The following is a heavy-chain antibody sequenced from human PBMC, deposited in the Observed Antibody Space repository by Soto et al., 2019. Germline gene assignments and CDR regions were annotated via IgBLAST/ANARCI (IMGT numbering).Heavy chain of an antibody. CDR1: GFTLSSYA. D-gene: IGHD3-10*01. Sequence: GGSLRLSCAASGFTLSSYAMSWVRQAPGKGLEWVSAISGSGGSTYYADSVKGRFTISRDNSKNTLYLQMNSLRAEDKAVYYCAKGFSLGYYGSGSYYNDAFDIWGQGTMVTVSS. CDR3: AKGFSLGYYGSGSYYNDAFDI. V-gene: IGHV3-23*01. CDR2: ISGSGGST. J-gene: IGHJ3*02.